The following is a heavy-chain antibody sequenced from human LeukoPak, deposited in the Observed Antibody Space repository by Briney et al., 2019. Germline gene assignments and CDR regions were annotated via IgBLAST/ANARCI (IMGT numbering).Heavy chain of an antibody. J-gene: IGHJ4*02. CDR3: ARGFRGPNFDY. Sequence: SETLSLTCTVSGYSISSGFYWGWIRQPPGEGLQYIGSIHYSGSTSYNPSLKSRVTISVDTSKNQFSLRLSSVTAADTAVYYCARGFRGPNFDYWGQGTLVTVSS. V-gene: IGHV4-38-2*02. CDR2: IHYSGST. CDR1: GYSISSGFY. D-gene: IGHD3-10*01.